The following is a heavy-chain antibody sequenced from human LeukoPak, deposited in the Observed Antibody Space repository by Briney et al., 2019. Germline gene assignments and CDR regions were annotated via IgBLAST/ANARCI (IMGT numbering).Heavy chain of an antibody. V-gene: IGHV4-34*09. D-gene: IGHD6-19*01. Sequence: SETLSLTCAVYGGSFSGYYWSWIRQHPGKGLEWIGDIHNSGSTYYNPSLKSRVTILVDTSKNQFSLNLTSVTAADTAVYYCARDRYSSGDKWFDPWGQGTQVIVSS. CDR1: GGSFSGYY. CDR3: ARDRYSSGDKWFDP. CDR2: IHNSGST. J-gene: IGHJ5*02.